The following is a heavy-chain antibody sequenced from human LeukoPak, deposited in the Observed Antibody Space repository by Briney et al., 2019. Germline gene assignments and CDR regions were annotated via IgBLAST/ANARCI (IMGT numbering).Heavy chain of an antibody. Sequence: GGSLRLSCAASGFTFSSYWMSWVRQAPGKGLEWVANIKQDGSEKYYVDSVKGRFTISRDNAKNSLYLQMNSLRAEDMAVYYCARDRTIAVAGMGYYYYMDVWGKGTTVTVSS. CDR1: GFTFSSYW. CDR2: IKQDGSEK. CDR3: ARDRTIAVAGMGYYYYMDV. D-gene: IGHD6-19*01. V-gene: IGHV3-7*01. J-gene: IGHJ6*03.